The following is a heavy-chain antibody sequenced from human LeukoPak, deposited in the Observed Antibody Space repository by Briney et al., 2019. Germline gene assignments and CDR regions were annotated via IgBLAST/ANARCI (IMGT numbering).Heavy chain of an antibody. D-gene: IGHD2-15*01. CDR1: GFTFSNAW. J-gene: IGHJ6*03. V-gene: IGHV4-34*01. CDR3: ARGRTTRPYYYYYYMDV. CDR2: INHSGST. Sequence: GSLRLSCAASGFTFSNAWMSWIRQPPGKGLEWIGEINHSGSTNYNPSLKSRVTISVDTSKNQFSLKLSSVTAADTAVYYCARGRTTRPYYYYYYMDVWGKGTTVTVSS.